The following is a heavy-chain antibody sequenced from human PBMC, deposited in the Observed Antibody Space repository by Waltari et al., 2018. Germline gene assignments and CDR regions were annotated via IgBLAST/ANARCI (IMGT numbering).Heavy chain of an antibody. V-gene: IGHV1-8*01. CDR3: ARRGQRPRGYSYGKYNWFDP. Sequence: QVQLVQSGAEVKKPGASVKVSCKASGYTFTSYDINWVRQATGQGLEWMGWMNPNSCNTGYAQKFQGRVTMTRNTSISTAYMELSSLRSEDTAVYYCARRGQRPRGYSYGKYNWFDPWGQGTLVTVSS. CDR1: GYTFTSYD. CDR2: MNPNSCNT. J-gene: IGHJ5*02. D-gene: IGHD5-18*01.